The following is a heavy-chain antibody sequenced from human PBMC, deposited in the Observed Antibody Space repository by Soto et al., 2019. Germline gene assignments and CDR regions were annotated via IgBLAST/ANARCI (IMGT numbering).Heavy chain of an antibody. CDR3: AKRLIGGRLQSPFDL. Sequence: GGSLRLSCAVSGFSFGTYTVNWVRQAPGMGLEWVSGLSDSVGTTHYAYSVKGRFTISRDKSKNTLYLQMNNLRAEDTAVYYCAKRLIGGRLQSPFDLWGQGTQVTVSS. V-gene: IGHV3-23*01. J-gene: IGHJ4*02. CDR1: GFSFGTYT. CDR2: LSDSVGTT. D-gene: IGHD3-16*01.